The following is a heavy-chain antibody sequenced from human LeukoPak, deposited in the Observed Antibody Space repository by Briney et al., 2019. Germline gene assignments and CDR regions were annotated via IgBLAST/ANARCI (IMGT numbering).Heavy chain of an antibody. V-gene: IGHV4-34*01. CDR2: INHSGST. D-gene: IGHD4-17*01. Sequence: SETLSLTCAVYGGSFSGYYWSWIRQPPGKGLEWIGEINHSGSTNYNPSLKSRVTISVDTSKIQFSLKLSSVTAADTAVYSCARVLTTVTLFDYWGQGTLVTVSS. J-gene: IGHJ4*02. CDR3: ARVLTTVTLFDY. CDR1: GGSFSGYY.